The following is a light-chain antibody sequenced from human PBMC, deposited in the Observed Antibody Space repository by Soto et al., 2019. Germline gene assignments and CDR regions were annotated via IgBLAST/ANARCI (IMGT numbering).Light chain of an antibody. V-gene: IGKV1-5*01. Sequence: TQMTQSPSTLSASVGDRVTLTCRASHNIERWMAWYQQKRGRAPSLLIFDATTLHSGVPSRFSGGGSGTEFTRTINGPQPDDFATYYCQQFDKYSTFGQGTTVEIK. CDR2: DAT. CDR1: HNIERW. CDR3: QQFDKYST. J-gene: IGKJ1*01.